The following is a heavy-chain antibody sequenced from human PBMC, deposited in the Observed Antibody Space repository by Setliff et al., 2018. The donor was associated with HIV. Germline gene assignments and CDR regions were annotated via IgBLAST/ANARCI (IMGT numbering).Heavy chain of an antibody. CDR2: IYYSGST. J-gene: IGHJ4*02. D-gene: IGHD2-2*01. Sequence: SETLSLTCTVSGGSISTSSYYWGWIRQPPGKGLEWIGSIYYSGSTYYSPSLKSRVTISVDTSKNQFSLRLTSVTAADTAMYYCARVIQTPGSPYARFDFWGQGTLVTVSS. CDR3: ARVIQTPGSPYARFDF. V-gene: IGHV4-39*07. CDR1: GGSISTSSYY.